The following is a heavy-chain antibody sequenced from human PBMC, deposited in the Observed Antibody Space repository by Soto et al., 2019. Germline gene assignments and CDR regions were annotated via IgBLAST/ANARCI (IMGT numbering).Heavy chain of an antibody. J-gene: IGHJ5*02. CDR3: VRDQYSTYVNCFEP. CDR1: GFTFRDYY. V-gene: IGHV3-11*01. Sequence: SLRLSCAGAGFTFRDYYMGWIRQAPGKGLELVSYISSSGSTTYYAASVKGRFTISRDNAKNSLYLQMTTLRAEDTAIDYCVRDQYSTYVNCFEPWGQGTLVT. CDR2: ISSSGSTT. D-gene: IGHD4-4*01.